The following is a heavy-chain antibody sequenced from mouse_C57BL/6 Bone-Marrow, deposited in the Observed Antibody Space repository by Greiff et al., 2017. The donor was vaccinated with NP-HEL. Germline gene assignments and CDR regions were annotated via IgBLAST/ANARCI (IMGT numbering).Heavy chain of an antibody. CDR2: ISDGGSYT. CDR3: ARERNYGSSSYYFDY. J-gene: IGHJ2*01. V-gene: IGHV5-4*01. CDR1: GFTFSSYA. Sequence: VQLQQSGGGLVKPGGSLKLSCAASGFTFSSYAMSWVRQTPEKRLEWVATISDGGSYTYYPDNVKGRFTISRDNAKNNLYLQMSHLKSEDTAMYYCARERNYGSSSYYFDYWGQGTTLTVSS. D-gene: IGHD1-1*01.